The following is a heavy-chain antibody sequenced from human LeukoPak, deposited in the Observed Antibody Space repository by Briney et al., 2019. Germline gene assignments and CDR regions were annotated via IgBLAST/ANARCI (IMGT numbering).Heavy chain of an antibody. J-gene: IGHJ4*02. CDR3: ARRSPDCGGDCYDDY. CDR2: IIPIFGTA. D-gene: IGHD2-21*02. Sequence: ASVKVSCKTSGGTFGSYAISWVRQAPGQGLEWMGGIIPIFGTANYAQKFQGRVTITADESTSTAYMELSSLRSEDTAVYYCARRSPDCGGDCYDDYWGQGTLVTVSS. CDR1: GGTFGSYA. V-gene: IGHV1-69*13.